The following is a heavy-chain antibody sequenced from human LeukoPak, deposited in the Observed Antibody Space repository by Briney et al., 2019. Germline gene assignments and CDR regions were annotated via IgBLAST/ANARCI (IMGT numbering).Heavy chain of an antibody. V-gene: IGHV3-48*03. CDR2: ISSSGSNI. D-gene: IGHD6-19*01. CDR1: GFTFSSYE. J-gene: IGHJ6*03. CDR3: AKHAVADTCYYYYYMDV. Sequence: GGSLRLSCAASGFTFSSYEMNWVRQAPGKGLEWVSYISSSGSNIYYADSVKGRFTISRDNAKNSLYLQMNSLRAEDTAVYYCAKHAVADTCYYYYYMDVGDKGHRVTVS.